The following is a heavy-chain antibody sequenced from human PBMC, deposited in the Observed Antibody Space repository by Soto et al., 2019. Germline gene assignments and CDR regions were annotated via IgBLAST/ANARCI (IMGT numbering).Heavy chain of an antibody. CDR1: GGTFSSYA. J-gene: IGHJ4*02. V-gene: IGHV1-69*13. D-gene: IGHD6-13*01. CDR3: ARSRTIAAAGSYYFDY. Sequence: ASVKVSCKASGGTFSSYAISWVRQAPGQGLEWMGGIIPIFGTANYAQKFQGRVTSTADESTSTAYMELSSLRSEDTAVYYCARSRTIAAAGSYYFDYWGQGTLVTVSS. CDR2: IIPIFGTA.